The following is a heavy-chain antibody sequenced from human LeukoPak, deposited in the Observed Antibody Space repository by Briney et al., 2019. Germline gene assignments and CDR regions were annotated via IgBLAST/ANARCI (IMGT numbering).Heavy chain of an antibody. Sequence: GSLRLSCIASGFTFSNYGMSWIRQPPGKGLEWIGYIYYSGSTNYNPSLKSRVTISVDTSKNQFSLKLSSVTAADTAVYYCARGGGDCSGGSCYSLDYWGQGTLVTVSS. D-gene: IGHD2-15*01. CDR1: GFTFSNYG. CDR2: IYYSGST. CDR3: ARGGGDCSGGSCYSLDY. V-gene: IGHV4-59*01. J-gene: IGHJ4*02.